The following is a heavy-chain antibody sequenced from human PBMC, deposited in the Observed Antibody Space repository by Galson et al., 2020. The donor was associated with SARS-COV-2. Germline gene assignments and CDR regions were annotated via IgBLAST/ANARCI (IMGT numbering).Heavy chain of an antibody. CDR2: ISDYNGNT. D-gene: IGHD6-13*01. J-gene: IGHJ4*02. V-gene: IGHV1-18*01. CDR1: GYTFISYG. CDR3: ARAWDSSTWKTYFDY. Sequence: ASVTVSCKASGYTFISYGISWVRQAPGQGLEWMGWISDYNGNTNYAQRLQGRVTMTTDTSTRTAYMELRSLRSDDTAVYYCARAWDSSTWKTYFDYWGQGTLVTVSS.